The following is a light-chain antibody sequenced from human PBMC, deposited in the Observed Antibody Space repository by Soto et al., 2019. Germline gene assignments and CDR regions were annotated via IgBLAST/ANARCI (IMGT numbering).Light chain of an antibody. V-gene: IGLV1-51*01. CDR3: GTWDSSLSAYV. CDR1: DSNIATNY. J-gene: IGLJ1*01. CDR2: DNS. Sequence: QSVLTQPPSVSAAPGQKVTISCSGSDSNIATNYVSWFQQFPGAAPKLLIYDNSERLSGIPDRFSPSKSGTSATLGITGLRTGDEADYYCGTWDSSLSAYVFGTGTKLTVL.